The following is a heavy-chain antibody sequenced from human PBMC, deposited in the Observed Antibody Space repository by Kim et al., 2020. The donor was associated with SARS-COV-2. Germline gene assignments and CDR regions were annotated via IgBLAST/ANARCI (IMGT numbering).Heavy chain of an antibody. J-gene: IGHJ6*02. CDR2: IYPGDSDT. D-gene: IGHD2-2*01. V-gene: IGHV5-51*01. Sequence: GESLKISCKGSGYSFTSYWIGWVRQMPGKGLEWMGIIYPGDSDTRYSPSFQGQVTISAENSISPAYLQWSSLKTSDTAMYYCARQEARRCSSTSCRRSGGCDYYGMAVWGQGTTVTVSS. CDR1: GYSFTSYW. CDR3: ARQEARRCSSTSCRRSGGCDYYGMAV.